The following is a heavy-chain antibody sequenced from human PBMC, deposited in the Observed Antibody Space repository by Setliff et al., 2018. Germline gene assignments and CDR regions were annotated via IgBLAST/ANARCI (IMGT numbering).Heavy chain of an antibody. CDR2: IIPMFGTT. V-gene: IGHV1-69*05. CDR1: GGTFSSYA. Sequence: SVKVSCKASGGTFSSYAINWVRQAPGQGLEWMGGIIPMFGTTNNAQEFQGRVTITTDESTNTAYMELSSLISEDTAMYYCARQKVVVVAATSYHYYMDVWGKGTSVTAP. CDR3: ARQKVVVVAATSYHYYMDV. D-gene: IGHD2-15*01. J-gene: IGHJ6*03.